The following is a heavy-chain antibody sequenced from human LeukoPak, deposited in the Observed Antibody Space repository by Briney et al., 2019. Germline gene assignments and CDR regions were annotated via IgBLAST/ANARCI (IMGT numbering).Heavy chain of an antibody. CDR2: ISSSSSYI. CDR3: ARDLGVDYYDSSGYYAFDY. D-gene: IGHD3-22*01. CDR1: GFTFSSYS. J-gene: IGHJ4*02. V-gene: IGHV3-21*01. Sequence: KPGGSLRLSCAASGFTFSSYSMNSVRQAPGPRLEWVSSISSSSSYIYYADSVKGRFTISCDKAKTSLYLQMNSLRAQHPARHYLARDLGVDYYDSSGYYAFDYWGQGTLVTVSS.